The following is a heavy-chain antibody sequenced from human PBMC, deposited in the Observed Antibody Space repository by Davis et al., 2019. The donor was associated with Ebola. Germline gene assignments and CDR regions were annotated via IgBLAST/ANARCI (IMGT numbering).Heavy chain of an antibody. V-gene: IGHV1-69*06. CDR2: IIPIFGTA. CDR1: GGTFSSYA. Sequence: AASVKVSCKASGGTFSSYAISWVRQAPGQGLEWMGGIIPIFGTANYAQKFQGRVTITADKSTSTAYMELSSLRSEDTAVYYCSCTWSSFDYWGQGTLVTVSS. D-gene: IGHD3-10*01. J-gene: IGHJ4*02. CDR3: SCTWSSFDY.